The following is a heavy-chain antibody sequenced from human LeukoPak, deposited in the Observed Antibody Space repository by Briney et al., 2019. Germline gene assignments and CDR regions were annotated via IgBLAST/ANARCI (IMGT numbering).Heavy chain of an antibody. CDR2: INHSGST. V-gene: IGHV4-34*01. CDR3: ASRSNTVPTNWFDP. CDR1: GGSFSGYY. J-gene: IGHJ5*02. Sequence: TSETLSLTCAVYGGSFSGYYWSWIRQPPGKGLEWIGEINHSGSTNYNPSLKSRVTISVDTSKNQFSLKLSSVTAADTAVYYCASRSNTVPTNWFDPWGQGTLVTVSS. D-gene: IGHD4-11*01.